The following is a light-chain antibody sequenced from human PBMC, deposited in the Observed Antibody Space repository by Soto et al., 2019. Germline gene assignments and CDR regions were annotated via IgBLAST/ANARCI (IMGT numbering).Light chain of an antibody. Sequence: EIVLTQSPATLSLSPGERATLSCRAGRSVSTFLAWYQQKPGQAPRLLIYDASKRATGVPTRFSGSGSGTDFNLTISSLEPEDFAVYYCQQRSNWPLTFGGGTKVEIK. CDR3: QQRSNWPLT. CDR2: DAS. CDR1: RSVSTF. J-gene: IGKJ4*01. V-gene: IGKV3-11*01.